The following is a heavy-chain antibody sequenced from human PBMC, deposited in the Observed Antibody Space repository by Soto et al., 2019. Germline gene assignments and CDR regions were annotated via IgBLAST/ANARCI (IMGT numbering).Heavy chain of an antibody. CDR3: AKNPPRTGRFDY. Sequence: SETLSLTCSLSGASITSTTYFWAWIRQPPGKGLEWVGSIYYGGKTHYNPSLKSRTTISVDRSRNQFSLQVSSVTAADTAVYYCAKNPPRTGRFDYWGQGTVVTVSS. CDR1: GASITSTTYF. V-gene: IGHV4-39*01. CDR2: IYYGGKT. J-gene: IGHJ4*02.